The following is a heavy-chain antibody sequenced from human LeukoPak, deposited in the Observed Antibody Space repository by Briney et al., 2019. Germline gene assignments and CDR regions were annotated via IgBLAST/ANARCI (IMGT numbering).Heavy chain of an antibody. CDR3: ARGEVVTPNY. CDR2: IYYSGST. Sequence: SETLSLTCTVSGGSISSYYWSWIRQPPGKGLEWIGYIYYSGSTNYNPSPKSRVTISVDTSKNQFSLKLSSVTAADTAVYYCARGEVVTPNYWGQGTLVTVSS. CDR1: GGSISSYY. V-gene: IGHV4-59*01. J-gene: IGHJ4*02. D-gene: IGHD3-22*01.